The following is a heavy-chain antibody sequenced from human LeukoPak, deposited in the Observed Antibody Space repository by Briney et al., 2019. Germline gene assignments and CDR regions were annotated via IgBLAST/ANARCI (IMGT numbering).Heavy chain of an antibody. CDR1: GFTISGYE. D-gene: IGHD3-10*01. Sequence: TGGSLRLSCEASGFTISGYEMNWLRQAPGKGLEWISYICGRGVTTYYAHSVKGRFTISRDDAKELLYLEMNSLRAEGTSVYYCARALYYYGSRHYVPGLPEYWGQGTLVTVSS. CDR3: ARALYYYGSRHYVPGLPEY. CDR2: ICGRGVTT. V-gene: IGHV3-48*03. J-gene: IGHJ4*02.